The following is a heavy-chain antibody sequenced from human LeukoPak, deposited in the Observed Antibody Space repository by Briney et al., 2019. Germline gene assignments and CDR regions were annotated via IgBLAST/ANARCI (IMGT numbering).Heavy chain of an antibody. Sequence: PGGSLGLSCAASGFTFSSYSMNWVRQAPGKGLEWVSSISSSSSYIYYADSVKGRFTISRDNAKNSLYLQMNSLRAEDTAVYYCARDTPYYYDSSGYYSVDYWGQGTLVTVSS. CDR3: ARDTPYYYDSSGYYSVDY. V-gene: IGHV3-21*01. CDR2: ISSSSSYI. J-gene: IGHJ4*02. CDR1: GFTFSSYS. D-gene: IGHD3-22*01.